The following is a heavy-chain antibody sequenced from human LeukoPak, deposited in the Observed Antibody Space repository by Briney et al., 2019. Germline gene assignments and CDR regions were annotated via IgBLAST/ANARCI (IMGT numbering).Heavy chain of an antibody. CDR2: IRSKPYGGTT. V-gene: IGHV3-49*03. CDR3: TQVRGMAVAGNFDF. Sequence: GGSLRLSCAASGFTFSNYAMSWFRQAPGKGLEWVGFIRSKPYGGTTEYAASVKGRFTISRDDSKSIAYLQMNSLKTEDTAVYYCTQVRGMAVAGNFDFWGQGTLVTVSS. J-gene: IGHJ4*02. CDR1: GFTFSNYA. D-gene: IGHD6-19*01.